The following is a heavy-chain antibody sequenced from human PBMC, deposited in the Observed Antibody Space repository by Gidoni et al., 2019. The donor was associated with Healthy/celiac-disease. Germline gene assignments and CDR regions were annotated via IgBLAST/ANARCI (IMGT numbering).Heavy chain of an antibody. CDR1: GGSFSGYH. CDR2: INHSGSN. Sequence: QVQLQQWGAGLLKPSEPLSLTCPVYGGSFSGYHWSWIRQPPGQGLEWIGEINHSGSNNYNPSLKRRVTISVDTSKNQFSLKLSSVTAADTAVYYCARASSGWYAPFDYWGQGTLVTVSS. V-gene: IGHV4-34*01. J-gene: IGHJ4*02. D-gene: IGHD6-19*01. CDR3: ARASSGWYAPFDY.